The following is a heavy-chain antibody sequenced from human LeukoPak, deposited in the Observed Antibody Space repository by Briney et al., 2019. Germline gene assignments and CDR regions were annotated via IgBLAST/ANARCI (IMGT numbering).Heavy chain of an antibody. V-gene: IGHV3-30*04. D-gene: IGHD3-22*01. CDR1: GFTFSSYA. CDR2: ISYDGSYK. Sequence: PGGSLRLSCAASGFTFSSYAMHWVRQAPGKGLEWVAGISYDGSYKYYADSVKGRFTISRDNSKNTLYLQMNSLRAEDTAVYYCANLGGYYAPLLDAFDIWGQGTMVTVSS. J-gene: IGHJ3*02. CDR3: ANLGGYYAPLLDAFDI.